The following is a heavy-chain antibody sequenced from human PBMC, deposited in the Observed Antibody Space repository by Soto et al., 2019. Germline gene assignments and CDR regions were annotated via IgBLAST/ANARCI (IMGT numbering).Heavy chain of an antibody. Sequence: QVQLVQSGAEVKKPGSSVKVSCKASGGTFSSYAISWVRQAPGQGLEWMGGIIPIFGTANYAQKFQGRVSMTTDPSTSTAYMELRSLISDDTAIYYCARDPATAYSTSSFDYWGQGTLVTVSS. V-gene: IGHV1-69*01. J-gene: IGHJ4*02. D-gene: IGHD6-6*01. CDR2: IIPIFGTA. CDR1: GGTFSSYA. CDR3: ARDPATAYSTSSFDY.